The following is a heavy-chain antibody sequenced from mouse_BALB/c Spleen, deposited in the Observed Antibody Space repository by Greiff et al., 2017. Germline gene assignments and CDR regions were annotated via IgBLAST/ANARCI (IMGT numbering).Heavy chain of an antibody. CDR2: IDPANGNT. CDR3: ARQSLITTATYYAMDY. J-gene: IGHJ4*01. CDR1: GFNIKDTY. Sequence: EVQLQQSGAELVKPGASVKLSCTASGFNIKDTYMHWVKQRPEQGLEWIGRIDPANGNTKYDPKFQGKATITADTSSNTAYLQLSSLTSEDTAVYYCARQSLITTATYYAMDYWGQGTSVTVSS. D-gene: IGHD1-2*01. V-gene: IGHV14-3*02.